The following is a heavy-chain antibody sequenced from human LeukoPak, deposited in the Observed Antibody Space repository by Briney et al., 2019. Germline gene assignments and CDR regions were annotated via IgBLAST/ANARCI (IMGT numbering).Heavy chain of an antibody. J-gene: IGHJ4*02. Sequence: GGSLRLSCAASGFTFSSYWMHWVRQAPGKGLVWVSRISKDGSSTYYADSVKGRFTISRDNAKNTLYLQMNILKAEDTAIYYCARGPPYAGGYYVGDYWGQGILVTVSS. V-gene: IGHV3-74*01. CDR2: ISKDGSST. D-gene: IGHD1-26*01. CDR3: ARGPPYAGGYYVGDY. CDR1: GFTFSSYW.